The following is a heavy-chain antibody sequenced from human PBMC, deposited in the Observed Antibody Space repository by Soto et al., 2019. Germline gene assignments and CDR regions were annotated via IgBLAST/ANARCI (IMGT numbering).Heavy chain of an antibody. D-gene: IGHD6-13*01. CDR3: ARHSSSWPIFDY. V-gene: IGHV4-61*01. Sequence: SETLSLTCTVADGSISSGNSYWSWIRQSPGKGLEWIGYIYYSGSSNYNPSLKSRVSISVDTSKNQFSLKLSSVTAADTAVYYCARHSSSWPIFDYWGQGTLVTVS. J-gene: IGHJ4*02. CDR1: DGSISSGNSY. CDR2: IYYSGSS.